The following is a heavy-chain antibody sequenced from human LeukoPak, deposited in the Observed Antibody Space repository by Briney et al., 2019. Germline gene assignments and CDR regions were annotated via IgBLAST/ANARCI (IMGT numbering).Heavy chain of an antibody. CDR3: AKAYGELLFPDH. CDR2: ISWDGGST. D-gene: IGHD3-10*01. Sequence: GGSLRLSCAASGFTFDDYTMHWVRQAPGKGLEWVSLISWDGGSTYYADSVKGRFTISRDNSKNSLYLQMNSLRTEDTALYYCAKAYGELLFPDHWGQGTLVTVSS. V-gene: IGHV3-43*01. CDR1: GFTFDDYT. J-gene: IGHJ4*02.